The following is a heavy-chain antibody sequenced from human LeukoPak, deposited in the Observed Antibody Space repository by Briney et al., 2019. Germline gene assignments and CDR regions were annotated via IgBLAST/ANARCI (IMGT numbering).Heavy chain of an antibody. Sequence: GGSLRLSCAASGFTFSSYSMNWVRQAPGKGLEWVSSISSSSSYIYYADSVKGRFTISRDNAKNSLYLQMNSLRAEDTAVYYCARALYYYGSGGLGMDVWGQGTTVTVSS. D-gene: IGHD3-10*01. CDR2: ISSSSSYI. J-gene: IGHJ6*02. CDR1: GFTFSSYS. V-gene: IGHV3-21*04. CDR3: ARALYYYGSGGLGMDV.